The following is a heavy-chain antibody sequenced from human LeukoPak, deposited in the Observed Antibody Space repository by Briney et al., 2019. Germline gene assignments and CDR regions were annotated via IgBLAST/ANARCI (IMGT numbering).Heavy chain of an antibody. CDR3: AREGQQLKHFDY. CDR2: INPRGDAT. J-gene: IGHJ4*02. D-gene: IGHD1-1*01. Sequence: AASVTDSCTASGNTFIVYWIHWVRQAPGQGLEWMGAINPRGDATIGAQKFQGRVTTTRDTSTSTVYIELSSLRSEDTAVYYCAREGQQLKHFDYWGQGTLVTVSS. V-gene: IGHV1-46*01. CDR1: GNTFIVYW.